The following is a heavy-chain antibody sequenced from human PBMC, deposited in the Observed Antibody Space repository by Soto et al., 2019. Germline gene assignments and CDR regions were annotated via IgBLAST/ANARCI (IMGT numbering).Heavy chain of an antibody. CDR3: ARGRNYGDDAFDI. J-gene: IGHJ3*02. V-gene: IGHV4-30-2*01. D-gene: IGHD4-17*01. CDR2: IYHSGST. Sequence: QLQLQESGSGLVKPSQTLSLTCAVSGGSIGSNGYSWSWIRQPLGKGLEWIGCIYHSGSTYYNPSLKSRVTISVDRSKNQFSLNLSSVTAADTAVYYCARGRNYGDDAFDIWGQGTMVTVSS. CDR1: GGSIGSNGYS.